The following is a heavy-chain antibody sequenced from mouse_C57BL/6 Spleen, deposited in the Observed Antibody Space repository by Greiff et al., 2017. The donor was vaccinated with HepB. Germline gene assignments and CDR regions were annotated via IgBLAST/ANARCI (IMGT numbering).Heavy chain of an antibody. CDR2: ISSGSSTI. D-gene: IGHD1-1*01. J-gene: IGHJ2*01. Sequence: EVMLVESGGGLVKPGGSLKLSCAASGFTFSDYGMHWVRQAPEKGLEWVAYISSGSSTIYYADTVKGRFTISRDNTKNTLFLQMTSLRSEDTAMYYCATYYYFDYWGQGTTLTVSS. CDR3: ATYYYFDY. V-gene: IGHV5-17*01. CDR1: GFTFSDYG.